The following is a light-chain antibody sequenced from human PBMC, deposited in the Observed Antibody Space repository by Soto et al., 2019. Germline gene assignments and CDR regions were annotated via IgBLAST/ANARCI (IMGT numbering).Light chain of an antibody. V-gene: IGKV1-5*01. CDR2: DAS. CDR3: QQYNSYSGIT. CDR1: QSISSW. J-gene: IGKJ5*01. Sequence: QSPSTPSASVGYRVTITCRARQSISSWLAWYQQKPGKAPKLLIYDASSLESGVPSTFSGSGSGTEFTLTISSLQPDDFATYYCQQYNSYSGITFGQGTRLEIK.